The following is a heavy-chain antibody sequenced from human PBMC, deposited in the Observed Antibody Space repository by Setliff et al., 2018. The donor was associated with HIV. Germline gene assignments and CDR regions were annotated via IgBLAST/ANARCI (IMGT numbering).Heavy chain of an antibody. V-gene: IGHV3-48*03. Sequence: PGGSLRLSCTASGFTFSGYEMNWVRQAPGKGLEWVSYISSSGNTVYYADSVKGRFTISRDNAKNSLYLQMNSLRAEDTAVYYCARARQGSSGWYEGDYWGQGTLVTVSS. CDR3: ARARQGSSGWYEGDY. J-gene: IGHJ4*02. CDR2: ISSSGNTV. D-gene: IGHD6-19*01. CDR1: GFTFSGYE.